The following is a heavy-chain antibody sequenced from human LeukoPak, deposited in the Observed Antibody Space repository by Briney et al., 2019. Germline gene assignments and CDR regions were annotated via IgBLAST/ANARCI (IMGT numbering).Heavy chain of an antibody. CDR2: IKKDGSEK. CDR1: GFTFSNAW. D-gene: IGHD5-18*01. CDR3: ARDLSGVTGYTYGRGIDY. J-gene: IGHJ4*02. Sequence: GGSLRLSCAGSGFTFSNAWMSWVRQAPRKGLEWVANIKKDGSEKYYVGSVKGRFTISIDNAKTSLYLQMNSLRAEDTAVYYCARDLSGVTGYTYGRGIDYWGQGTLVTVSS. V-gene: IGHV3-7*01.